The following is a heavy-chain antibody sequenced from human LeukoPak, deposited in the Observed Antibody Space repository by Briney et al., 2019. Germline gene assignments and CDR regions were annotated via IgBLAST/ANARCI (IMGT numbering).Heavy chain of an antibody. D-gene: IGHD2-15*01. Sequence: GASVKVSCKASGYTFTGYYMHWVRQAPGQGLEWMGWISAYNGNTNYAQKLQGRVTMTTDTSTSTAYMELRSLRSDDTAVYYCAREMVDCSGVLCPVDYWGQGTLVTVSS. V-gene: IGHV1-18*04. CDR3: AREMVDCSGVLCPVDY. CDR1: GYTFTGYY. J-gene: IGHJ4*02. CDR2: ISAYNGNT.